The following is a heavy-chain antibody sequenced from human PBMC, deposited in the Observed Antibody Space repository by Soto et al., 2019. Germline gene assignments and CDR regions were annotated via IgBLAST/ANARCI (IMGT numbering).Heavy chain of an antibody. D-gene: IGHD6-19*01. CDR3: ARDMAVAGTKGFDY. J-gene: IGHJ4*02. CDR1: GFTFTTYS. CDR2: ISNSISTI. Sequence: VGSLRLSCAASGFTFTTYSMKWVRQAPGKGLEWVSSISNSISTIYYADSVKGRFTISRDNAKNSLYLQMNSLRAEDTAVYYCARDMAVAGTKGFDYWGQGTLVTVSS. V-gene: IGHV3-21*01.